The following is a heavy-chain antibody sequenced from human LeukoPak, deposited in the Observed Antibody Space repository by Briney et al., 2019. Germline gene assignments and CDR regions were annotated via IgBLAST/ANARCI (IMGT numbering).Heavy chain of an antibody. CDR2: INPSGGST. J-gene: IGHJ4*02. CDR3: ARGTETGYYDSSGCTYYFDY. D-gene: IGHD3-22*01. CDR1: GYTFTSYY. Sequence: ASVKVSCKASGYTFTSYYMHWVRQAPGQGLEWMGIINPSGGSTSYAQKFQGRVTMTRDTSTSTVYMELSSLRSEDTAVYYCARGTETGYYDSSGCTYYFDYWGQGTLVTVSS. V-gene: IGHV1-46*01.